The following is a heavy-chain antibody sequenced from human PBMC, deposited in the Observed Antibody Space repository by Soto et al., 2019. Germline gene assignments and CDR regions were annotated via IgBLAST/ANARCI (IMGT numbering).Heavy chain of an antibody. V-gene: IGHV3-23*01. Sequence: GGSLRLSCAASGFTFSSHALSWVRQAPGKGLEWVSTISGSGDSKYHADSVMGRFTISRDNSKNTLYLQMNSLRPEDTAVYVCAKAVFEAYCDISKRYYFDYRGQGAPVTVSS. CDR2: ISGSGDSK. CDR1: GFTFSSHA. CDR3: AKAVFEAYCDISKRYYFDY. D-gene: IGHD3-9*01. J-gene: IGHJ4*02.